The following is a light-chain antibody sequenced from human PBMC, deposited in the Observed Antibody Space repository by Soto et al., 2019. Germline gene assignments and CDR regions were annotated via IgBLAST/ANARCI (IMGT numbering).Light chain of an antibody. J-gene: IGLJ3*02. CDR3: SSYAGSNIWV. Sequence: QSVLTQPASVSGSPGQSITISCTGTSSDVGAYNYVSWYQQHPGKAPKVIISDVSERPSGVPDRFSGSKSGNTASLTVSGLQAEDEADYYCSSYAGSNIWVFGGGTKLTVL. V-gene: IGLV2-8*01. CDR1: SSDVGAYNY. CDR2: DVS.